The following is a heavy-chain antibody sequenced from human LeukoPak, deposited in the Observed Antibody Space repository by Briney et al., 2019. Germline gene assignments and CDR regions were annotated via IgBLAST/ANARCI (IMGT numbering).Heavy chain of an antibody. V-gene: IGHV4-59*08. CDR2: IYYSGST. D-gene: IGHD3-3*01. J-gene: IGHJ6*03. CDR3: ARLGPYYDFWSGYYTTGYYYYMDV. Sequence: SETLSLTCTVSGGSISSYYWSWIRQPPGKGLEWIGYIYYSGSTNYNPSLKSRVTISVDTSKNQFSLKLSSVTAADMAVYYCARLGPYYDFWSGYYTTGYYYYMDVWGKGTTVTVSS. CDR1: GGSISSYY.